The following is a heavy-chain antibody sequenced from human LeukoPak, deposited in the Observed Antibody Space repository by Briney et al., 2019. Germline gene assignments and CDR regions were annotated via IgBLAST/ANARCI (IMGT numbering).Heavy chain of an antibody. CDR2: ISSSSSTI. CDR3: ARAYCDSSGYYPPEYFQH. CDR1: GFTFSSYS. V-gene: IGHV3-48*04. D-gene: IGHD3-22*01. Sequence: GGSLRLSCAASGFTFSSYSMNWVRQAPGKGLEWVSYISSSSSTIYYADSVKGRFTISRDNAKNSLYLQMNSLRAEDTAVYYCARAYCDSSGYYPPEYFQHWGQGTLVTVSS. J-gene: IGHJ1*01.